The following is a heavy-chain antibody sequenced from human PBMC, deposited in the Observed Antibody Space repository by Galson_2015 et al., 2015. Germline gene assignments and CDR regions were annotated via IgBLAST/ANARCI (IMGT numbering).Heavy chain of an antibody. V-gene: IGHV3-11*01. D-gene: IGHD3-16*02. CDR1: GFTFSDYY. CDR3: ARGIYDYVWGSYRDYFDY. J-gene: IGHJ4*02. CDR2: ISSSGSTI. Sequence: SLRLSCAASGFTFSDYYMSWIRQAPGKGLEWVSYISSSGSTIYYADSVKGRFTISRDNAKNSLYLQMNSLRAEDTAAYYCARGIYDYVWGSYRDYFDYWGQGTLVTVSS.